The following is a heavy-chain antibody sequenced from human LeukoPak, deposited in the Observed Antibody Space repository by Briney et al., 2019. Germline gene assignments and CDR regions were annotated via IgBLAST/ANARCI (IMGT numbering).Heavy chain of an antibody. CDR3: ARDPSDYYGSGRRRTDNWFDP. J-gene: IGHJ5*02. CDR1: GFTSSSYG. D-gene: IGHD3-10*01. CDR2: IWYDGTNK. V-gene: IGHV3-33*01. Sequence: GGSLRLSCAASGFTSSSYGMHWVRQAPGKGLEWVAVIWYDGTNKYYADSVKGRFTISRDNSKNTLYLQMNSLRAEDTAVYYCARDPSDYYGSGRRRTDNWFDPWGQGTLVTVSS.